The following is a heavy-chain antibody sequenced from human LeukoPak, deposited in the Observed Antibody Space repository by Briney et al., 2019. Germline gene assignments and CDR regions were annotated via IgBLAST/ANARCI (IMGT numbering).Heavy chain of an antibody. CDR3: VRDMGYYDKV. CDR2: INTDGNTR. Sequence: GESLKISCATSGFTFSTSWVHWVRQAPGKGLVWVSRINTDGNTRDYADSVKGRFTISRDNAKNTLYLKMNSRRAEVTAVYYCVRDMGYYDKVWGQGTLVTVSS. CDR1: GFTFSTSW. D-gene: IGHD3-22*01. V-gene: IGHV3-74*01. J-gene: IGHJ4*02.